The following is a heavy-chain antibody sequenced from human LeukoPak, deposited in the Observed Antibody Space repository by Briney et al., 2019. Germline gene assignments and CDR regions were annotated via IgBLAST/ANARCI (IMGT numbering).Heavy chain of an antibody. CDR1: GYTFTSYG. J-gene: IGHJ4*02. CDR3: AREPNWNDEKTFDY. Sequence: GASVKVSCKASGYTFTSYGISWVRQAPGQGLEWMGWISAYNGNTNYAQKLQGRVTMTTDTSTSTAYMELRSLRSDDTAAYYCAREPNWNDEKTFDYWGQGTLVTVSS. V-gene: IGHV1-18*01. CDR2: ISAYNGNT. D-gene: IGHD1-1*01.